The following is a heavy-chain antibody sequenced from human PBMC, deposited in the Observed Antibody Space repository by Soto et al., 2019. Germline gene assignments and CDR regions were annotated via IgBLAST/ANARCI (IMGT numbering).Heavy chain of an antibody. D-gene: IGHD2-21*01. CDR3: ARGRYHGNCCDAFDI. Sequence: QAQLVQSGAEVKTPGASVSISCKASGYTFTSNGFAWVRQAPGHGREWVGWISTYNGRTEYAKNFQGRVTMTRDTSTSPAHMELRSLRSDDTAVYYCARGRYHGNCCDAFDIWGQGTMVIVSS. J-gene: IGHJ3*02. V-gene: IGHV1-18*01. CDR1: GYTFTSNG. CDR2: ISTYNGRT.